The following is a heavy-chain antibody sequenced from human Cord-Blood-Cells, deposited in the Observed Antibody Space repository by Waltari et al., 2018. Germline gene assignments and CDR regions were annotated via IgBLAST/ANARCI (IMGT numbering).Heavy chain of an antibody. CDR3: ARAHYYDSSGYAFDI. CDR1: GFTVSSYA. D-gene: IGHD3-22*01. CDR2: IAYDGSNK. V-gene: IGHV3-30*04. J-gene: IGHJ3*02. Sequence: QVQLVESGGGVVQPGRSLRPSCAASGFTVSSYAMHWVRQAPGKGLEWVAVIAYDGSNKYYADSVKGRFTISRDNSKNTLYLQMNSLRAEDTAVYYCARAHYYDSSGYAFDIWGQGTMVTVSS.